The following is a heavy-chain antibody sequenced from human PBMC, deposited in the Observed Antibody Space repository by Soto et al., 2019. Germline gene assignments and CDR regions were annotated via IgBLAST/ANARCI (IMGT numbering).Heavy chain of an antibody. CDR2: FYSDDTT. CDR1: GLTVSRNY. CDR3: ARLARFSLDF. V-gene: IGHV3-53*01. D-gene: IGHD3-3*01. Sequence: EVQLVESGGGLIQPGGSLRLSCAASGLTVSRNYMGWVRQAPGKGLEWLSVFYSDDTTYYADSVKGRFTISRDNSKNTLYLQMNSLRADDTALSYCARLARFSLDFWGQGTLVTVSS. J-gene: IGHJ4*02.